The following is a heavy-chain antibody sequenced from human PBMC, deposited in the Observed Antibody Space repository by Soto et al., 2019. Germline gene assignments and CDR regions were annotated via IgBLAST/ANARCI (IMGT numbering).Heavy chain of an antibody. J-gene: IGHJ5*02. CDR3: GGHSLGNRNWFDP. Sequence: QVQLQQWGAGLLKPSETLSLTCAVYGGSFSGYYWSWIRQPPGKGLEWIGEINHSGSTNYNPSLKSRVTISLDTSKNQFSLKLSSVTAADTAVYYCGGHSLGNRNWFDPWGQGTLVTVSS. V-gene: IGHV4-34*01. CDR2: INHSGST. D-gene: IGHD7-27*01. CDR1: GGSFSGYY.